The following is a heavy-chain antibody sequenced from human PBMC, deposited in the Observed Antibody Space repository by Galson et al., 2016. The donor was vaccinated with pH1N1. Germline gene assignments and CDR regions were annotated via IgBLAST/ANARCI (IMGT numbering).Heavy chain of an antibody. V-gene: IGHV3-74*01. CDR2: INIDGSTT. D-gene: IGHD2-21*02. Sequence: SLRLSCAASGFTFSDYWMHWVRQAPGKGLVWVSHINIDGSTTVYADSVKGRFTISRDNARNTLFLQMNSLRAEDTGVYYCERPRATALAYGFDPWGQGTLVTVSS. J-gene: IGHJ5*02. CDR3: ERPRATALAYGFDP. CDR1: GFTFSDYW.